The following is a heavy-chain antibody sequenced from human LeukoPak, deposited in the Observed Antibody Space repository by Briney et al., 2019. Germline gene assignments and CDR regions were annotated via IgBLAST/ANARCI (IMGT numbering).Heavy chain of an antibody. D-gene: IGHD3-10*01. J-gene: IGHJ5*02. Sequence: PSETLSLTCTVSGGSISSYYWSWIRQPPGKGLEWIGYIYYSGSTNYNPSLKSRVTISVDTSKNQFSLKLSSVTAADTAVYYCARVYGSASYWFDPWGQGTLVTVSS. CDR3: ARVYGSASYWFDP. CDR1: GGSISSYY. CDR2: IYYSGST. V-gene: IGHV4-59*01.